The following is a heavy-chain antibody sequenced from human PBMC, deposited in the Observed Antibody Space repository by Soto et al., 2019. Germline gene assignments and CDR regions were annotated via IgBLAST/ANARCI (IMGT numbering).Heavy chain of an antibody. CDR2: MNPNRGNT. V-gene: IGHV1-8*01. J-gene: IGHJ6*02. D-gene: IGHD3-9*01. CDR1: GYTFTSYD. Sequence: ASVKVSCKASGYTFTSYDINWVRQATGQGLEWMGWMNPNRGNTGYAQKFQGRVTMTRNTSISTAYMELSSLRSEDTAVYYCASYPSGLDILTGYYRYGMDVWGQGTTVTVSS. CDR3: ASYPSGLDILTGYYRYGMDV.